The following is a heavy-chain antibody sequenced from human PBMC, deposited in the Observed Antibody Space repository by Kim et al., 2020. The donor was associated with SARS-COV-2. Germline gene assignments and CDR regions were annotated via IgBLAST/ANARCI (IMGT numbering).Heavy chain of an antibody. Sequence: ASVKVSCKASGYTFTDYVTHWVRQAPGQRPEWMGWINAGNGNTMYSQQFQDRVTMTSDTSASTVYMELSSLRSEDTAVFFCARGYLTNWFDPWGQGTLVTVSS. CDR3: ARGYLTNWFDP. J-gene: IGHJ5*02. CDR1: GYTFTDYV. D-gene: IGHD1-1*01. CDR2: INAGNGNT. V-gene: IGHV1-3*01.